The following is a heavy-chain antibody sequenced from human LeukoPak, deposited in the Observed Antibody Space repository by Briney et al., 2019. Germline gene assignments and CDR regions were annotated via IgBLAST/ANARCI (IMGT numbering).Heavy chain of an antibody. CDR1: GGSISSYY. J-gene: IGHJ5*02. CDR3: ARDLGSTTNWFDP. Sequence: PSETLSLTCTVSGGSISSYYWSWIRQPPGKGLEWIGYIYYSGNTNYNPSLRSRVTISVDTPKNQFSLKLSSVTAADTAVYYCARDLGSTTNWFDPWGQGTLVTVSS. D-gene: IGHD5/OR15-5a*01. V-gene: IGHV4-59*01. CDR2: IYYSGNT.